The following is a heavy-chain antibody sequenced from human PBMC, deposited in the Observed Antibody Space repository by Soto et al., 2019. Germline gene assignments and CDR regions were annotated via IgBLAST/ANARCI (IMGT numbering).Heavy chain of an antibody. CDR3: ARDEIVEMGTIGFSDQ. CDR2: IIPIFDTP. J-gene: IGHJ4*02. Sequence: QVQLVQSGAEVKTPGSSVKVSCKASGGTFSSYAFSWVRQAPGQGLEWMGGIIPIFDTPNYAQRFQGRLSITADESTSTAYMELSSLRSEDTAVYYCARDEIVEMGTIGFSDQWGQGTLVTVSS. CDR1: GGTFSSYA. V-gene: IGHV1-69*01. D-gene: IGHD1-26*01.